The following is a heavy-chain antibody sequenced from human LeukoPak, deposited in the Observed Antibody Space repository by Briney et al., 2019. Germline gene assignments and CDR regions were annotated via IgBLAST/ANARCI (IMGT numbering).Heavy chain of an antibody. V-gene: IGHV4-39*02. D-gene: IGHD3-3*01. CDR1: GGSTSGGNYY. CDR2: ISSSGNT. J-gene: IGHJ4*02. Sequence: SETLSLTCIVSGGSTSGGNYYWGWIRRPPGKGLEWIGGISSSGNTYYNPSLKSRITISIDTSKNHFSLKLGSVTAADTAVYYCARLGAGPTYYDFWSGYSSFYFDYWGQGTLVTVSS. CDR3: ARLGAGPTYYDFWSGYSSFYFDY.